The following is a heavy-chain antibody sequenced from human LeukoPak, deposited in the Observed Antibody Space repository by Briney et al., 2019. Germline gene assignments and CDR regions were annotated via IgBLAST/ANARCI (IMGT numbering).Heavy chain of an antibody. CDR1: GGSISSYY. Sequence: SETLSLTCTVSGGSISSYYWSWIRQPAGKGLDWIGRIYTSGSTNYNPSLKSRVTMSVDTSKHQFSLTLSSVTAADTAVYYCARGSGYSGSYEFDYWGQGTLVSVSS. CDR2: IYTSGST. CDR3: ARGSGYSGSYEFDY. J-gene: IGHJ4*02. V-gene: IGHV4-4*07. D-gene: IGHD1-26*01.